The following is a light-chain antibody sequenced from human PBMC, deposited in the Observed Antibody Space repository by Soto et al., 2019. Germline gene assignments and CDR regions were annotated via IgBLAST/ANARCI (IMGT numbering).Light chain of an antibody. CDR3: QQYENSALT. J-gene: IGKJ4*01. V-gene: IGKV3-15*01. CDR2: GAS. Sequence: EIVMTQSPATLSVSPGERATLSCRASQSVSSNLAWYQQKLGQAPRLLIYGASTRAIGIPARFNGSGSGTEFILTISSLQSEDFAVYYCQQYENSALTFGGGTKVEIK. CDR1: QSVSSN.